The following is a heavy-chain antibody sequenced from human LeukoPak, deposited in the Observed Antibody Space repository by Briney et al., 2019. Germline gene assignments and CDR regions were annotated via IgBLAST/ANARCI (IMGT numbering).Heavy chain of an antibody. D-gene: IGHD4-17*01. Sequence: GGSLRLSCTASGFSISNNYMTWVRQAPGKGLEWVSLIYIDGRTYYTDSVKDRFTISRDNSKNTLYLQMNSLRAEDTAVYYCAKDGLGDGLGYWGQGTLVIVSS. CDR3: AKDGLGDGLGY. CDR2: IYIDGRT. V-gene: IGHV3-53*01. J-gene: IGHJ4*02. CDR1: GFSISNNY.